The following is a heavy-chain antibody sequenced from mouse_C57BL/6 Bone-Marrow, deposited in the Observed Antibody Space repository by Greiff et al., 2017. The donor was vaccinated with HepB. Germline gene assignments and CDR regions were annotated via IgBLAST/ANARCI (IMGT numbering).Heavy chain of an antibody. Sequence: VKQRTGQGLEWIGEIYPRSGNTYYNEKFKGKATLTADKSSSTAYMELRSLTSEDSAVYFCARGYYGSSFYYFDYWGQGTTLTVSS. V-gene: IGHV1-81*01. CDR3: ARGYYGSSFYYFDY. CDR2: IYPRSGNT. D-gene: IGHD1-1*01. J-gene: IGHJ2*01.